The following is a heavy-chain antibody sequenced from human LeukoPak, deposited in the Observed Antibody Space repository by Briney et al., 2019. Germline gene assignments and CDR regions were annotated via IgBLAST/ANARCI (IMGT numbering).Heavy chain of an antibody. CDR2: IAYSGT. J-gene: IGHJ4*02. CDR1: GGSISISNYY. CDR3: ARRTSNPVGAIDY. D-gene: IGHD1-26*01. V-gene: IGHV4-39*01. Sequence: SETLSLTCTVSGGSISISNYYWGWIRQPPGRGLEWIGSIAYSGTYYNPSLKSRLTISVDTSKNHFSLNLRSVTAADTAVYYCARRTSNPVGAIDYWGQGTLVTVSS.